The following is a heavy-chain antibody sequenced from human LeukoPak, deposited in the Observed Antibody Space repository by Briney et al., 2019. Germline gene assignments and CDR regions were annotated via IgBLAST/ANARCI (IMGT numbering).Heavy chain of an antibody. J-gene: IGHJ4*02. Sequence: PGGSLRLSCAASGFTFSSYWMSWVRQAPGKGLEWVANIKQDGNEKFYVDSVKGRFTISRDNAKNSLYLRMNSLRAEDTAVYYCVRDRLGSGYLLNWGQGTLVAVSS. V-gene: IGHV3-7*01. D-gene: IGHD5-12*01. CDR2: IKQDGNEK. CDR1: GFTFSSYW. CDR3: VRDRLGSGYLLN.